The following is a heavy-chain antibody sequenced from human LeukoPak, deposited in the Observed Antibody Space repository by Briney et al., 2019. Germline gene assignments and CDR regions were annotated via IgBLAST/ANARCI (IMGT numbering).Heavy chain of an antibody. J-gene: IGHJ5*02. CDR1: GFTFDDYG. CDR2: INGYGSST. CDR3: ARERIAVAGKVWFDP. D-gene: IGHD6-19*01. V-gene: IGHV3-20*01. Sequence: PLGSLRLSCAASGFTFDDYGMSWVRQAPGKGLEWVSGINGYGSSTGYADSVKGRFTISRDNAKNSLYLQMNSLRAEDTALYHCARERIAVAGKVWFDPWGQGTLATLSS.